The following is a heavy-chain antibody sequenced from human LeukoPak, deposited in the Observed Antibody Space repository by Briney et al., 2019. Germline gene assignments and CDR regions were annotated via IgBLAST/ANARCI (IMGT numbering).Heavy chain of an antibody. CDR1: GGSISSSSYY. D-gene: IGHD3-10*01. Sequence: SETLSLTCTVSGGSISSSSYYWGWIRQPPGKGLEWIGSIYYSGSTYYNPSLKSRVTISVDTSKNQFSLKLSSVTAADTAVYYCARDRYYYGSGSYYNIGEIDYWGQGTLVTVSS. J-gene: IGHJ4*02. V-gene: IGHV4-39*07. CDR3: ARDRYYYGSGSYYNIGEIDY. CDR2: IYYSGST.